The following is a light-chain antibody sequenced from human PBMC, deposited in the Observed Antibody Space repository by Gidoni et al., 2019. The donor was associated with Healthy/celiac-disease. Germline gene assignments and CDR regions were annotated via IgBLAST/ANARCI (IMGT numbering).Light chain of an antibody. V-gene: IGKV1-5*03. J-gene: IGKJ1*01. CDR3: QQYNRYSLT. CDR2: KAS. CDR1: QSISSW. Sequence: DIQMTQSPSTLSASVGDRVTITCRASQSISSWLAWYQQKPGKAPKLLIYKASSLESGVPSRFSGSGSGTEFTLTISSLQPDDFATYYCQQYNRYSLTFGQGTKVEIK.